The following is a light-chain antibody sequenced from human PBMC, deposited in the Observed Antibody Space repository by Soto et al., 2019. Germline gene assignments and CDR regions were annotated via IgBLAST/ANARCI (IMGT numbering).Light chain of an antibody. Sequence: DIQMTQSPSSVSASVGDRVTITCRASQSIGSWLAWYQQKPGTVPKLLIYAASSLQSGVPSRFSGSGAGTEFTLTITSLQPEDFGSYYCQQGDSFPITFGQGTRLEIK. CDR2: AAS. J-gene: IGKJ5*01. CDR1: QSIGSW. V-gene: IGKV1-12*01. CDR3: QQGDSFPIT.